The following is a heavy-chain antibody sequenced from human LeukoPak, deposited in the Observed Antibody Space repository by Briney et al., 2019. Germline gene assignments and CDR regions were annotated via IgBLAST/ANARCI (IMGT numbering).Heavy chain of an antibody. Sequence: SETLSLTCTVSGGSISSYYWSWIRQPPGKGLEWIGYIYYSGSTNYNPSLKSRVTISVDTSKNQFSLKLSSVTAADTAVYYCARGLPYSSGWPYYYYYYMVVWGKGTTVTISS. J-gene: IGHJ6*03. CDR2: IYYSGST. CDR3: ARGLPYSSGWPYYYYYYMVV. D-gene: IGHD6-19*01. CDR1: GGSISSYY. V-gene: IGHV4-59*01.